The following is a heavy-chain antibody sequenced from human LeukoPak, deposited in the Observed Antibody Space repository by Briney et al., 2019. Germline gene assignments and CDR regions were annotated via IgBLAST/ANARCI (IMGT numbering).Heavy chain of an antibody. D-gene: IGHD3-3*01. V-gene: IGHV4-34*01. Sequence: TSETLSLTCAVYGGSFSGYYWSWIRQPPGKGLEWIGEINHSGSTNYNPSLKSRVTISVDTSKNQFSLKLSSVTAADTAVYYCARGRYYDFWSGFAYYFDYWGQGTLVTVSS. CDR2: INHSGST. CDR1: GGSFSGYY. CDR3: ARGRYYDFWSGFAYYFDY. J-gene: IGHJ4*02.